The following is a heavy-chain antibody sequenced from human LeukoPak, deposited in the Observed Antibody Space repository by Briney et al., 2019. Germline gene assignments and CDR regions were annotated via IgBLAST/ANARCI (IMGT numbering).Heavy chain of an antibody. V-gene: IGHV3-30-3*01. Sequence: PGRSLRLSCAASGFTFSSYAMHWVRQAPGKGLEWVAVISYDGSNKYYADSVKGRFTISRDNSKNTLYLQMNSLRAEDTAVYYCARQKWELLRYAFDIWGQGTMVTVSS. J-gene: IGHJ3*02. D-gene: IGHD1-26*01. CDR1: GFTFSSYA. CDR2: ISYDGSNK. CDR3: ARQKWELLRYAFDI.